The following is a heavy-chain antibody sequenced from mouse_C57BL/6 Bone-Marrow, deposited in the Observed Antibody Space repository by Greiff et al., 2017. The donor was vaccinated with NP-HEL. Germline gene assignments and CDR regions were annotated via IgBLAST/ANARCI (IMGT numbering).Heavy chain of an antibody. D-gene: IGHD1-1*01. Sequence: QVQLQQPGAELVKPGASVKLSCKASGYTFTSYWMHWVKQRPGRGLEWMGRIDPNSGGTKYNEKFKSKATLTVDEPSSTAYMQLSSLTSEDSAVYYCARRNYYGSSCAMDYWGQGTSVTVSS. CDR3: ARRNYYGSSCAMDY. J-gene: IGHJ4*01. CDR1: GYTFTSYW. V-gene: IGHV1-72*01. CDR2: IDPNSGGT.